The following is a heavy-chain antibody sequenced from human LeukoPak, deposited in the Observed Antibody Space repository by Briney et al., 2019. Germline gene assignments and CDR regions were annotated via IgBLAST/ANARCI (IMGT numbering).Heavy chain of an antibody. CDR2: IYYSGNT. CDR3: ARAGSWKLNFDY. CDR1: GGSISSYY. Sequence: SETLSLTCTVSGGSISSYYWSWIRQPPGKGLEWIGYIYYSGNTNYNPSLKPRVTISVDTSKNQFSLKLSSVTAADTAVYYCARAGSWKLNFDYWGQGTLVTVSS. V-gene: IGHV4-59*01. D-gene: IGHD6-13*01. J-gene: IGHJ4*02.